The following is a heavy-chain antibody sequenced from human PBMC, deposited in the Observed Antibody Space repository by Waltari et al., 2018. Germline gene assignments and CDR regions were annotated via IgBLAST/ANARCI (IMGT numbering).Heavy chain of an antibody. J-gene: IGHJ4*02. CDR1: GFKFDDYA. CDR3: SKDRTQYSGYGLDF. V-gene: IGHV3-9*01. D-gene: IGHD5-12*01. CDR2: ISLRRSV. Sequence: EVQLVESGGGLVQPGRSLRLSCAASGFKFDDYAMHWVRQAPGKGPEWVSGISLRRSVNYADSVKGRFTISRDNARDTLYLQMNSLRTEDTALYYCSKDRTQYSGYGLDFWGQGTLVTVSS.